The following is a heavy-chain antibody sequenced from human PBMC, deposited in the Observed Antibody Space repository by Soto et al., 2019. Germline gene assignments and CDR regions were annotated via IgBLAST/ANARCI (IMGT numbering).Heavy chain of an antibody. V-gene: IGHV3-33*01. CDR3: ARVGGAYCGGDCYPDY. J-gene: IGHJ4*02. Sequence: QVQLVESGGDVVQPGRSLRLSCAASKFTFSNYGKHWVRQAPGKGLEWVAVIWFDGSNKYYADSVKGRFTISRDNNKNTLYLQMNSLRAEDTATYYCARVGGAYCGGDCYPDYWGQGTLVTVSS. CDR2: IWFDGSNK. CDR1: KFTFSNYG. D-gene: IGHD2-21*02.